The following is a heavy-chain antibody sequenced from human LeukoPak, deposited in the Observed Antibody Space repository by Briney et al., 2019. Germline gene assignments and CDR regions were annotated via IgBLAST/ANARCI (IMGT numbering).Heavy chain of an antibody. V-gene: IGHV3-30*18. D-gene: IGHD6-6*01. J-gene: IGHJ6*03. CDR1: GFTFSSYG. CDR3: AKEPSNYYYYMDV. Sequence: GGSLRLSCAASGFTFSSYGMHWVRQAPGKGLEWVAVISYDGPNKYYADSVKGRFTISRDNSKNTLYLQMNSLRAEDTAVYYCAKEPSNYYYYMDVWGKGTTVTISS. CDR2: ISYDGPNK.